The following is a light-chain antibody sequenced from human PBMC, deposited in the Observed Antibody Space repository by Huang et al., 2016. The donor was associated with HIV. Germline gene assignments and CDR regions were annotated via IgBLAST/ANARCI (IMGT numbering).Light chain of an antibody. V-gene: IGKV3-15*01. Sequence: EIVMTQSPATLSVSPGQRVTLSCRANRSVSTNLAWYQQRHGKAPRLLIYGSSTIAPGIPARFSGSWSGTDFSLTISSLQSEDFALYYCHQYNNWLLSFGGGTRV. CDR2: GSS. CDR1: RSVSTN. J-gene: IGKJ4*01. CDR3: HQYNNWLLS.